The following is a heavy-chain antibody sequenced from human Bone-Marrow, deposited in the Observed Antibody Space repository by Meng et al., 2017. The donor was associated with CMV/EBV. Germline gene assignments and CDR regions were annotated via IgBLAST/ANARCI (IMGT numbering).Heavy chain of an antibody. D-gene: IGHD3-3*01. V-gene: IGHV3-30-3*01. CDR3: TRERVTFWSGYYGGFDF. CDR2: ISFDGDNK. Sequence: GGSLILSCSASGFPFSSYAMPWVRHAPGKGLEWVAVISFDGDNKYYADSVKGRFTISRDNSKNTLYLQMNSLRDEDTAVYYCTRERVTFWSGYYGGFDFWGQGTLVTVSS. CDR1: GFPFSSYA. J-gene: IGHJ4*02.